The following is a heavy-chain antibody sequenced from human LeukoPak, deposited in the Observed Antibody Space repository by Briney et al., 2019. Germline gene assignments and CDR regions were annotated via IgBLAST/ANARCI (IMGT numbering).Heavy chain of an antibody. CDR2: IKQDGSDK. V-gene: IGHV3-7*01. J-gene: IGHJ4*02. CDR1: GFTFTKYW. Sequence: GDSLRLSCAASGFTFTKYWMTWVRQAPGKGLEWVGNIKQDGSDKNYMDSVKGRFTISRDNAKNSLYLQMNSLRAEDTAVYYCARVSPHGALNDYWGQGTLVTVSS. CDR3: ARVSPHGALNDY. D-gene: IGHD2/OR15-2a*01.